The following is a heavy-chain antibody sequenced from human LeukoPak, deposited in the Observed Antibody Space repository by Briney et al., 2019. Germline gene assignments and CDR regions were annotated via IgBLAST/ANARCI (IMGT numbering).Heavy chain of an antibody. D-gene: IGHD3-22*01. Sequence: GGSLRLSCAASGFIFSGYAMSWVRQAPGKGLEWVSVISGSGDSTYYADSVKGRFTISRDNFKDTLFLQMNSLRAEDTAVYYCVKSVTSGYHYSNFDYWGQGALVTVSS. J-gene: IGHJ4*02. CDR1: GFIFSGYA. V-gene: IGHV3-23*01. CDR2: ISGSGDST. CDR3: VKSVTSGYHYSNFDY.